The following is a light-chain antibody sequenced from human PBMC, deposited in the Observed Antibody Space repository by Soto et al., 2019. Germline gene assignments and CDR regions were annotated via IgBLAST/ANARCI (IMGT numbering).Light chain of an antibody. Sequence: QSVLTQPPSVSGSPGQSVTISCTVTSSDVGDYEHVSWYQLAPGTAPKLLISDVINQPSGVPDRFSGSKSGNTPSLTISGLQAEDEADYYCGLFTSSATWVFGGGTKLTVL. CDR1: SSDVGDYEH. CDR2: DVI. CDR3: GLFTSSATWV. V-gene: IGLV2-18*01. J-gene: IGLJ3*02.